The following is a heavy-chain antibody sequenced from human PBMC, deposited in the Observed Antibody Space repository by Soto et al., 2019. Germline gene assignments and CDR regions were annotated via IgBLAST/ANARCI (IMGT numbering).Heavy chain of an antibody. V-gene: IGHV1-18*01. CDR3: ARGIWTMTRGAYYFDN. CDR1: GYTFTSYG. Sequence: ASVKVSCKASGYTFTSYGISWVRQAPGQGLEWMGWISAYNGNTNYAQKLQGRVTITRDTSASTAYMELSSLRSEDAAVYYCARGIWTMTRGAYYFDNWGQGTLVTVSS. J-gene: IGHJ4*02. D-gene: IGHD3-10*01. CDR2: ISAYNGNT.